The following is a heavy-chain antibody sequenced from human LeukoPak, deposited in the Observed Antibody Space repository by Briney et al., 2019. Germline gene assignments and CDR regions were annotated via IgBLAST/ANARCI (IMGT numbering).Heavy chain of an antibody. CDR1: GGSISSSSYY. V-gene: IGHV4-39*01. D-gene: IGHD2-21*02. Sequence: PSETLSLTCTVSGGSISSSSYYWGWIRQPPGKGLEWIGSIYYSGSTYYNPSLKSRVTISVDTSKNQFSLKLSSVTAADTAVYYCARGIVVVTAHAFDIWGQGTMVTVSS. CDR3: ARGIVVVTAHAFDI. CDR2: IYYSGST. J-gene: IGHJ3*02.